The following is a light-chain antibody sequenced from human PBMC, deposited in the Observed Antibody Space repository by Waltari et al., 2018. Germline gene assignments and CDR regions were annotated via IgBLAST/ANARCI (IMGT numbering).Light chain of an antibody. CDR1: QSISDW. Sequence: DIQMTQSPSTLSASVGDRVTFTCRASQSISDWLAWYQQKPGKAPKLLIYKASDLESGVPSRFSGSGSGTEFTLTISSLQPDDFATYYCQHYDGFPWTFGQGTEVESK. V-gene: IGKV1-5*03. CDR3: QHYDGFPWT. J-gene: IGKJ1*01. CDR2: KAS.